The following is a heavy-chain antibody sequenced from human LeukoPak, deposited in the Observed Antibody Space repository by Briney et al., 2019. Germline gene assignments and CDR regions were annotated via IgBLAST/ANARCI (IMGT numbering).Heavy chain of an antibody. CDR3: ATAGLYYDILTGYYWFDP. Sequence: ASVKVSCKVSGYTLTELSMHWVRQAPGKGLEWMGGFDPEDGETIYAQRFQGRVTMTEDISTDTAYMELSSLRSEDTAVYYCATAGLYYDILTGYYWFDPWGQGTLVTVSS. D-gene: IGHD3-9*01. CDR2: FDPEDGET. CDR1: GYTLTELS. V-gene: IGHV1-24*01. J-gene: IGHJ5*02.